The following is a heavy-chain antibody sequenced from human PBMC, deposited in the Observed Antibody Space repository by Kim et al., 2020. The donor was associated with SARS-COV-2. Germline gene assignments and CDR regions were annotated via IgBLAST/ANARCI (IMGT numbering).Heavy chain of an antibody. D-gene: IGHD5-18*01. V-gene: IGHV3-23*01. J-gene: IGHJ5*02. CDR3: AKGGYSYPNWFDP. Sequence: DTVKGRFTISRDNSKNTHYLKMSSLRAEDTALYYCAKGGYSYPNWFDPWGQGTLVTVSS.